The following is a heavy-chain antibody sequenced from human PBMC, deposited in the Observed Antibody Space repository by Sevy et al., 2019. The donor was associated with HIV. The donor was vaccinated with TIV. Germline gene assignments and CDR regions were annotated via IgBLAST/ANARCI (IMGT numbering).Heavy chain of an antibody. CDR3: VRGCSHGSCYWNY. CDR1: GYTFTGYY. Sequence: ASVKVSCKASGYTFTGYYMHWVRQAPGQGLEWMGWINHNSGGTNYAQKFQGRITMTRDTSISTAYMELSRLRSDDTAVYYCVRGCSHGSCYWNYWGQGTLVTVSS. CDR2: INHNSGGT. J-gene: IGHJ4*02. V-gene: IGHV1-2*02. D-gene: IGHD2-15*01.